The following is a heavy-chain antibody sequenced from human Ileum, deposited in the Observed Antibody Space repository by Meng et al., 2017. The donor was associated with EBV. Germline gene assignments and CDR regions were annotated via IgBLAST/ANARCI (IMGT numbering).Heavy chain of an antibody. J-gene: IGHJ4*02. Sequence: QLLHKNPGLGLVKPSETLSLTCSVSGGSIISSNYCWGWIRQPPGKGLEWIQSICYTDYTYYNPSLKSRVTISADKSKNQFSLRLNSLTAADTAVYYCAMGPDYAKTGYWGQGTLVTVSS. D-gene: IGHD4-17*01. CDR1: GGSIISSNYC. CDR3: AMGPDYAKTGY. V-gene: IGHV4-39*01. CDR2: ICYTDYT.